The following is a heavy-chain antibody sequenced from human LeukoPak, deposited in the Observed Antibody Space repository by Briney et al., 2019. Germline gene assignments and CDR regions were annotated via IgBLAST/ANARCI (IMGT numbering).Heavy chain of an antibody. CDR3: ARDLLNYDFWSGYYRYDAFDI. CDR2: IIPIFGTA. J-gene: IGHJ3*02. Sequence: SVKVSCKASGGTFSSYAISWVRQAPGQGLEWMGGIIPIFGTANYAQKFQGRVTITTDESTSTAYMELSSLRSEDTAVYYCARDLLNYDFWSGYYRYDAFDIWGQGTMVTVSS. V-gene: IGHV1-69*05. CDR1: GGTFSSYA. D-gene: IGHD3-3*01.